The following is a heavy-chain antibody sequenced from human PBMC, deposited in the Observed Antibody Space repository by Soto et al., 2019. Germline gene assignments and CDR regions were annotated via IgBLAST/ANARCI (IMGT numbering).Heavy chain of an antibody. CDR3: ARRRTAMVLSYFDY. V-gene: IGHV4-39*01. D-gene: IGHD5-18*01. CDR1: GGSISSSSYY. J-gene: IGHJ4*02. CDR2: IYYSGST. Sequence: SETLSLTCTVSGGSISSSSYYWGWIRQPPGKGLEWIGSIYYSGSTYYNPSLKSRVTISVDTSKNQFSLKLSSVTAADTAVYYCARRRTAMVLSYFDYWGQGTLVTVSS.